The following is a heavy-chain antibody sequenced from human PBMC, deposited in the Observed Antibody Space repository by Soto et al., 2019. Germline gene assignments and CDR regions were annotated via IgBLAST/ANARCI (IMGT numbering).Heavy chain of an antibody. D-gene: IGHD3-3*01. V-gene: IGHV4-34*01. J-gene: IGHJ5*01. Sequence: QVQLQQWGAGLLKPSETLSLTCAVYGGSFSGYYWSWIRQPPGKGLEWIGEINHSGSTNYNPSLKSRVTISVDTSTNQFSLQLSSVTAADTAVYYCARPAREGYDVWTDDSWGQGTLVTVAS. CDR1: GGSFSGYY. CDR3: ARPAREGYDVWTDDS. CDR2: INHSGST.